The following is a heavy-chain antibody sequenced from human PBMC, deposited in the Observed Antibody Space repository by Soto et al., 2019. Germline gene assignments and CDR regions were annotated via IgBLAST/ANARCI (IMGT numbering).Heavy chain of an antibody. Sequence: QVQLVEYGGGVVQPGTSLRLSCVGSGFTFRSFVIHWVRQAPGKGLEWVALTSYEGSNKYYDDSVKGRFTISRDNSRNTVDLQMDSLRIEDTALYYCARWGTTGGLDVWGQGTLVSVSS. CDR3: ARWGTTGGLDV. CDR2: TSYEGSNK. CDR1: GFTFRSFV. D-gene: IGHD3-16*01. V-gene: IGHV3-30*19. J-gene: IGHJ4*02.